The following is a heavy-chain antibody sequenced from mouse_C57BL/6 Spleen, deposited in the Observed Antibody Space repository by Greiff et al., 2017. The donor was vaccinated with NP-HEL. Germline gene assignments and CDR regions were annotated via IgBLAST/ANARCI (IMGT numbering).Heavy chain of an antibody. CDR1: GYTFTSYD. Sequence: QVQLKQSGPELVKPGASVKLSCKASGYTFTSYDINWVKQRPGQGLEWIGWIYPRDGSTKYNEKFKGKATLTVDTSSSTAYMELHSLTSEDSAVYFCARSLITTVVGFDYWGQGTTLTVSS. J-gene: IGHJ2*01. CDR2: IYPRDGST. CDR3: ARSLITTVVGFDY. V-gene: IGHV1-85*01. D-gene: IGHD1-1*01.